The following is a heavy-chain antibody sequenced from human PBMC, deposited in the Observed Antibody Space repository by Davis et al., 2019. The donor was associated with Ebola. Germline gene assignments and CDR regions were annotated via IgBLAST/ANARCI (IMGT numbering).Heavy chain of an antibody. Sequence: SETLSLTCAVSGGSISSSNWWSWVRQPPGKGLEWIGEINHSGSTNYNPSLKSRVTISIDTSKNQFSLRLNSVAAADTAVYYCARGDFRGNERDYWGQGTLVTVSS. CDR3: ARGDFRGNERDY. J-gene: IGHJ4*02. D-gene: IGHD4-23*01. CDR2: INHSGST. CDR1: GGSISSSNW. V-gene: IGHV4-4*02.